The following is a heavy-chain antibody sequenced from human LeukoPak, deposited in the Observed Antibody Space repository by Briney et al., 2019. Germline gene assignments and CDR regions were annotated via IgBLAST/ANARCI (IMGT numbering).Heavy chain of an antibody. Sequence: ASVKVSCKASGGTFSSYAISWVRQAPGQGLEWMGRIIPIFGTANYAQKFQGRVTITTDESTSTAYMELRSLRSDDTAVYYCARTQGSDFWSGYPEYYFDYWGQGTLVTVSS. CDR2: IIPIFGTA. D-gene: IGHD3-3*01. J-gene: IGHJ4*02. V-gene: IGHV1-69*05. CDR1: GGTFSSYA. CDR3: ARTQGSDFWSGYPEYYFDY.